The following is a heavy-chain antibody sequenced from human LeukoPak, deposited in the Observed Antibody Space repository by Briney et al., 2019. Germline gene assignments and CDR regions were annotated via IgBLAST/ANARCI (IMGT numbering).Heavy chain of an antibody. CDR1: GYTLTELS. J-gene: IGHJ6*02. D-gene: IGHD3-3*01. CDR3: ARSRALRFLEWLTPEDYYYGMDV. CDR2: FDPDDGET. Sequence: ASVKVSCKVSGYTLTELSMHWVRQAPGKGLEWMGGFDPDDGETIYAQKFQGRVTMTEDTSTDTAYMELSSLRSEDTAVYYCARSRALRFLEWLTPEDYYYGMDVWGQGTTVTVSS. V-gene: IGHV1-24*01.